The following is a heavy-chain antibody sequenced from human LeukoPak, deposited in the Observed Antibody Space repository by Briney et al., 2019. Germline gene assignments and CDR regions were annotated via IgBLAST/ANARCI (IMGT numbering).Heavy chain of an antibody. CDR3: ARTAYYYDSSGYPNFDY. D-gene: IGHD3-22*01. J-gene: IGHJ4*02. CDR2: ISSSSSTI. CDR1: GFTFSSYA. Sequence: GGSLRLSCAASGFTFSSYAMSWVRQAPGKGLEWVSYISSSSSTIYYADSVKGRFTISRDNAKNSLYLQMNSLRAEDTAVYYCARTAYYYDSSGYPNFDYWGQGTLVTVSS. V-gene: IGHV3-48*01.